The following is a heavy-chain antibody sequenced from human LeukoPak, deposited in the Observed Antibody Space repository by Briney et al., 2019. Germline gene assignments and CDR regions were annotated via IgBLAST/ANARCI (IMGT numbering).Heavy chain of an antibody. CDR3: TRHDVVPVIGHGMAV. CDR2: ISPTGYT. CDR1: GASIGSYY. D-gene: IGHD2-2*01. J-gene: IGHJ6*02. Sequence: SETLSPTCTVSGASIGSYYWSWIRQPPGKELDWIGYISPTGYTLHTPSLKSRVTISRDTSENRFSLILNSVTVADTAVYYCTRHDVVPVIGHGMAVWGQGTTVTVSS. V-gene: IGHV4-59*08.